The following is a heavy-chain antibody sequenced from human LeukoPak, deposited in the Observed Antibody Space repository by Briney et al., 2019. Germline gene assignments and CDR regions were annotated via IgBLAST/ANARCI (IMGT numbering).Heavy chain of an antibody. CDR3: AGSGYYYDGSGLDY. CDR2: IYYSGST. Sequence: GSLRLSCAASRFTFSSYSMNWVRQAPGKGLEWIGYIYYSGSTNYNPSLKSRVTISVDTSKNQFSLKLSSVTAADTAMYYCAGSGYYYDGSGLDYWGQGTLVTVSS. CDR1: RFTFSSYS. D-gene: IGHD3-22*01. V-gene: IGHV4-59*01. J-gene: IGHJ4*02.